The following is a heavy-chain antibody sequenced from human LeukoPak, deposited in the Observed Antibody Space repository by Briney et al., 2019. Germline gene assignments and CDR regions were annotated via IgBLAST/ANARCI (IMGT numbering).Heavy chain of an antibody. CDR2: ISGSGGST. J-gene: IGHJ4*02. CDR1: GFTFSGYG. D-gene: IGHD3-10*01. Sequence: GGSLRLSCAASGFTFSGYGMSWVRQAPGKGLEWVSAISGSGGSTYYADSVKGRFTISRDNSKNTLYLQMNSLRAEDTAVYYCVRERFHGSGAPRYDYWGQGTLVTVSS. V-gene: IGHV3-23*01. CDR3: VRERFHGSGAPRYDY.